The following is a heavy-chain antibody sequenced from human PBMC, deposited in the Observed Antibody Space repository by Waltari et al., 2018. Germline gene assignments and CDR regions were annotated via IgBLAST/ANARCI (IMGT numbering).Heavy chain of an antibody. Sequence: EVQLLESGGGLVQPGGSLRLSCAASGFTFSSYAMSWVRQAPGKGLEWVSAISGSGGSTYYADSVKGRCTISRDNSKTTLYLQMNSLRAEDTAVYYCATNIVLVVYAEYYFDYWGQGTLVTVSS. CDR3: ATNIVLVVYAEYYFDY. V-gene: IGHV3-23*01. J-gene: IGHJ4*02. CDR1: GFTFSSYA. D-gene: IGHD2-8*02. CDR2: ISGSGGST.